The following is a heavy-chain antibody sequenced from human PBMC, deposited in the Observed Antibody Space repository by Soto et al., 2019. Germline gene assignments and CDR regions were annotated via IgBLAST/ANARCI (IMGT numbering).Heavy chain of an antibody. CDR3: ARMYSSGSGWFHP. J-gene: IGHJ5*02. V-gene: IGHV4-39*07. CDR2: FYSSGSI. CDR1: GYSITARGYY. D-gene: IGHD6-19*01. Sequence: SETLSLTCFVSGYSITARGYYWSWIRHHPGKGLEWIGSFYSSGSIIYNPSLRSRVSISGDTSSNQFSMSLTSVTAADTARYYCARMYSSGSGWFHPWGQGTLVTGSS.